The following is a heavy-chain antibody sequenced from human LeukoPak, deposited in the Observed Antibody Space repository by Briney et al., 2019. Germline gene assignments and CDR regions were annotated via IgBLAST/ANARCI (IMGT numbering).Heavy chain of an antibody. CDR2: INPSGGST. Sequence: ASVKVSCKASGYTFTSYYMHWVRQAPGQGLERMGIINPSGGSTSYAQKFQGRVTMTRDTSTSTVYMELSSLRSEDTAVYYCARSHAEQQLSYYFDYWGQGTLVTVSS. J-gene: IGHJ4*02. D-gene: IGHD6-13*01. V-gene: IGHV1-46*01. CDR3: ARSHAEQQLSYYFDY. CDR1: GYTFTSYY.